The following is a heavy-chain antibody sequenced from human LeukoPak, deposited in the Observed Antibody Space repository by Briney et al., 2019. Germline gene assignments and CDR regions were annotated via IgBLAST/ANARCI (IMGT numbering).Heavy chain of an antibody. CDR3: ARRGSKLENWYFDL. Sequence: NSSQTLSLTCTVSGGSISSGAFSWTWIRQPPGKGLEWIGYIFHSGSTYYNPSLKSRVTISVDTSKNQFSLKLSSVTAADTAVYYCARRGSKLENWYFDLWGRGTLVTVSS. CDR1: GGSISSGAFS. V-gene: IGHV4-30-2*05. CDR2: IFHSGST. D-gene: IGHD6-13*01. J-gene: IGHJ2*01.